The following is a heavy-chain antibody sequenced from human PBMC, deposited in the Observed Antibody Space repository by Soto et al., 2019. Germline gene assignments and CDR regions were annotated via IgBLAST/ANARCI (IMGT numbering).Heavy chain of an antibody. CDR1: GGTFSSYA. D-gene: IGHD5-12*01. CDR2: IIPIFGTA. V-gene: IGHV1-69*06. CDR3: ALEMATIKIGYFQH. J-gene: IGHJ1*01. Sequence: GASVKVSCKASGGTFSSYAISWVRQAPGQGLEWMGGIIPIFGTANYAQKFQGRVTITADKSTSTAYMELSSLRSEDTAVYYCALEMATIKIGYFQHWGQGTLVTVSS.